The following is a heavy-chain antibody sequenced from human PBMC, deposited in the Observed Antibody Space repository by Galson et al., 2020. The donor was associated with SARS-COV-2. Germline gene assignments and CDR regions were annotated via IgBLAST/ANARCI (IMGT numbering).Heavy chain of an antibody. Sequence: ASVKVSCKVSGYTLTELSMHWVRQAPGKGLEWMGGFYPEDGETIYAQKFQGRVTMTEDTSTDTAYMELSSLRSEDTAVYYCATATPITMTGWFDLCGQGTLVTVSS. CDR3: ATATPITMTGWFDL. J-gene: IGHJ5*02. D-gene: IGHD3-3*01. CDR1: GYTLTELS. CDR2: FYPEDGET. V-gene: IGHV1-24*01.